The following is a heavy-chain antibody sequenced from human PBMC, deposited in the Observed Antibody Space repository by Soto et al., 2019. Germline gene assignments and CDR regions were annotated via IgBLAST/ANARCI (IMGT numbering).Heavy chain of an antibody. CDR3: ARDVHSSGWYAVDY. V-gene: IGHV1-46*01. CDR1: GYTFTSYY. Sequence: QVQLVQSGAEVKKPGASVKVSCKASGYTFTSYYMHWVRQAPGQGLEWMGIIDPSGGSTNYAQKFQVRVTMTRDTSTSTVYMELSSLRSEDTAVYFCARDVHSSGWYAVDYWGQGTLVTVSS. J-gene: IGHJ4*02. CDR2: IDPSGGST. D-gene: IGHD6-19*01.